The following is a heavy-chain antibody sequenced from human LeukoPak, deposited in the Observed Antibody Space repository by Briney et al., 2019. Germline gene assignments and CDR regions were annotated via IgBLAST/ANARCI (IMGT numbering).Heavy chain of an antibody. Sequence: SETLSLTCTVSGGSISSYYWSWIRQPPGKGLEWIGYIYYSGSTNYNLSLKSRVTISVDTSKNQFSLKLSSVTAADTAVYYCARGGLQSYYYYYMDVWGKGTTVTVSS. CDR1: GGSISSYY. CDR2: IYYSGST. CDR3: ARGGLQSYYYYYMDV. J-gene: IGHJ6*03. V-gene: IGHV4-59*01. D-gene: IGHD4-11*01.